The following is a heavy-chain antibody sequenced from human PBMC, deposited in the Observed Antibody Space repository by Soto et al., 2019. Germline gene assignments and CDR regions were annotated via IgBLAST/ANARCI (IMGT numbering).Heavy chain of an antibody. CDR1: GGSISSGGYY. D-gene: IGHD5-18*01. V-gene: IGHV4-31*03. CDR2: IYYSGST. J-gene: IGHJ4*02. Sequence: SETLSLTCTVSGGSISSGGYYWSWIRQHPGKGLEWIGYIYYSGSTYYNPSLKSRVTISVDTSKNQFSLKLSSVTAADTAVYYCARARLAQMDTAMGPPLYYFDYWGQGTLVTVSS. CDR3: ARARLAQMDTAMGPPLYYFDY.